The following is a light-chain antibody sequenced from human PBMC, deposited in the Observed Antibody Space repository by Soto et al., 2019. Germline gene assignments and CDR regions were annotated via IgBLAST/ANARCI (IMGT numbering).Light chain of an antibody. Sequence: QSALTQPASVSGSPGQSITISCTGTSRDVGAYKYVSWYQHLPGKAPKFMIYDVSIRPSGVSNRFSGSKSGNTASLTISVLQAEDEADYYCSSYTISGTYVFGTGTKVTVL. CDR1: SRDVGAYKY. V-gene: IGLV2-14*03. CDR2: DVS. CDR3: SSYTISGTYV. J-gene: IGLJ1*01.